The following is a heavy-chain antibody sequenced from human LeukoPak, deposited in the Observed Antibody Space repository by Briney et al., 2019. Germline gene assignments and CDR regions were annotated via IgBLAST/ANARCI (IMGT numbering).Heavy chain of an antibody. CDR2: IIPIFGTA. V-gene: IGHV1-69*13. Sequence: SVKVSCKVSGGTFSSYAISWVRQAPGQGLEWMGGIIPIFGTANYAQKFQGRVTITADESTSTAYMELSSLRSEDTAVYYCASSVVPAARGAFDIWGQGTMVTVSS. J-gene: IGHJ3*02. CDR3: ASSVVPAARGAFDI. CDR1: GGTFSSYA. D-gene: IGHD2-2*01.